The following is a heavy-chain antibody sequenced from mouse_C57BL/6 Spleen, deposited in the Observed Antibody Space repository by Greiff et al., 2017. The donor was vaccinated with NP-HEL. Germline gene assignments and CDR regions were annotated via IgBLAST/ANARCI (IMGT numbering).Heavy chain of an antibody. J-gene: IGHJ2*01. Sequence: VQLQQPGAELVKPGASVKMSCKASGYTFTSYWITWVKQRPGQGLEWIGDIYPGSGSTNYNEKFKSKATLTVDKSSSTAYMQLSSLTSEDSAVYYCARSQYYGSSLDYWGQGTTLTVSS. CDR1: GYTFTSYW. D-gene: IGHD1-1*01. CDR3: ARSQYYGSSLDY. CDR2: IYPGSGST. V-gene: IGHV1-55*01.